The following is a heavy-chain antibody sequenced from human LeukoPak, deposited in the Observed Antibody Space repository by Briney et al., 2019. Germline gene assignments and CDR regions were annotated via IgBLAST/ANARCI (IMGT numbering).Heavy chain of an antibody. CDR3: ARDSVKGDYVLIYYYGMDV. Sequence: GGSLRLSCAASGFTVSSNYMSWVRQAPGKGLEWVSVIYSGGSTYYADSVKGRFTISRDNSKNTLYLQMNSLRAEDTAVYYCARDSVKGDYVLIYYYGMDVWGQGTTVTVSS. CDR1: GFTVSSNY. J-gene: IGHJ6*02. CDR2: IYSGGST. D-gene: IGHD4-17*01. V-gene: IGHV3-66*01.